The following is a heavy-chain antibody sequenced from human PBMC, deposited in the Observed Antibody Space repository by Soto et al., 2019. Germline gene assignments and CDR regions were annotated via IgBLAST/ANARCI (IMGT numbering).Heavy chain of an antibody. D-gene: IGHD3-22*01. CDR3: ASFYVSSGYYYEPAVDDAFDI. Sequence: GGSLRLSCAASGFTFSSYAMSWVRQAPGKGLEWVSAISGSGGSTYYADSVKGRFTISRDNSKNTLYLQMNSLRAEDTAVYYCASFYVSSGYYYEPAVDDAFDIWGKGKMVTVPS. CDR2: ISGSGGST. V-gene: IGHV3-23*01. J-gene: IGHJ3*02. CDR1: GFTFSSYA.